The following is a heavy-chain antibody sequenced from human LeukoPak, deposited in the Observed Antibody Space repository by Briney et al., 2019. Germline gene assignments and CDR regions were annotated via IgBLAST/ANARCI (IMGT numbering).Heavy chain of an antibody. CDR3: AKGPRAGLRYWYFDL. CDR1: GLTFNTYA. D-gene: IGHD2-21*02. Sequence: GGSLRLSCAASGLTFNTYAMGWVRQAPGKGLQWVSTVSGSGAGTFYGDSVKGRFTTSRDNSNNTLFLQMNSLSADDTAVYFCAKGPRAGLRYWYFDLWGRGSLVTVSS. V-gene: IGHV3-23*01. CDR2: VSGSGAGT. J-gene: IGHJ2*01.